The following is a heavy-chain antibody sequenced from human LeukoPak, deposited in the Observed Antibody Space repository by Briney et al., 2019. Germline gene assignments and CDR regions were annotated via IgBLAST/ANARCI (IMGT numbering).Heavy chain of an antibody. CDR1: GDSITSRNW. Sequence: SETLSLTRSVSGDSITSRNWWTWVRQTPEKGLEWIGEIFHTGSTNYNPSVEGRVTISIDKSKNQFSLMLTSVTAADTALYYCARGMWFDTLFSAFDVWGQGTMVSVSS. V-gene: IGHV4-4*02. CDR2: IFHTGST. D-gene: IGHD3-10*01. J-gene: IGHJ3*01. CDR3: ARGMWFDTLFSAFDV.